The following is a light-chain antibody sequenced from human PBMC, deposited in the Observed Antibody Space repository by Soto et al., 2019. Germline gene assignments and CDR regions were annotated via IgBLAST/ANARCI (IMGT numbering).Light chain of an antibody. CDR2: GNS. CDR3: QSYDSSPSGYV. Sequence: QSVLTQPPSVSGAPGQRVTISCTGSSSNIGAGYDVHWYQHLPGTAPKLLIYGNSNRPSGVPDRFSGSKSGTSASLAITGLQAEDEADYYCQSYDSSPSGYVFGTGTKLTV. V-gene: IGLV1-40*01. CDR1: SSNIGAGYD. J-gene: IGLJ1*01.